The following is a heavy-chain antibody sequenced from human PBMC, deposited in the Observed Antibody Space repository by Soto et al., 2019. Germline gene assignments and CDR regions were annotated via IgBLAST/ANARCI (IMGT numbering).Heavy chain of an antibody. V-gene: IGHV2-5*02. CDR1: GFSLNTDGEG. Sequence: QITLKESGPTQVKPTQTLTLTCSFSGFSLNTDGEGVGWVRQPPGEALEWLALIYWDDDERYSPSLKTRLTIPKDPPQNPVVLIMTNMDPVDTATYYCAHSRNLITEDAQVGDFDYWGQGTLVTVSS. CDR2: IYWDDDE. D-gene: IGHD3-10*01. CDR3: AHSRNLITEDAQVGDFDY. J-gene: IGHJ4*02.